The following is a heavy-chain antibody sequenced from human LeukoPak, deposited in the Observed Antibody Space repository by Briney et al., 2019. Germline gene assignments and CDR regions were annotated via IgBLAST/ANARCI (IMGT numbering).Heavy chain of an antibody. J-gene: IGHJ4*02. V-gene: IGHV3-9*02. Sequence: GGSLRLSCAASGFTSDDYAMHWVGQAPGKGLEWVSGISWNSGSIGYADSVKGRFTISRDNAKNSLYLQMNSLRAEDTALYYCVHGDGYTFWGQGTLVTVSS. CDR2: ISWNSGSI. CDR3: VHGDGYTF. CDR1: GFTSDDYA. D-gene: IGHD5-24*01.